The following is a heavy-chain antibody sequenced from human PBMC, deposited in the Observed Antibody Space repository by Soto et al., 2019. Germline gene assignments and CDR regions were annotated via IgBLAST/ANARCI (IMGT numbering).Heavy chain of an antibody. V-gene: IGHV4-59*01. CDR3: ARNASPYYYYYGMDV. D-gene: IGHD2-8*01. J-gene: IGHJ6*02. CDR1: GGSISSYY. Sequence: SETLSLTCTVSGGSISSYYWSWIRQPPGKGLEWIGYIYYSGSTNYNPSLKIRVTISVDTSKNQFSLKLSSVTAADTAVYYCARNASPYYYYYGMDVWGQGTTVTVSS. CDR2: IYYSGST.